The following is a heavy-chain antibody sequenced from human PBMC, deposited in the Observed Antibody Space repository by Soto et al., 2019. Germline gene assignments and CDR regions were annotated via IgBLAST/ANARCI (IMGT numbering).Heavy chain of an antibody. D-gene: IGHD6-19*01. CDR1: GYTFTSYD. J-gene: IGHJ6*02. V-gene: IGHV1-8*01. CDR3: ARGGRWGAVAGTDYYGMDV. Sequence: ASVKVSCKASGYTFTSYDINWGRQATGQGLEWMGWMNPNSGNTGYAQKFQGRVTMTRNTSISTAYMELSSLRSEDTAVYYCARGGRWGAVAGTDYYGMDVWGQGTTVTVSS. CDR2: MNPNSGNT.